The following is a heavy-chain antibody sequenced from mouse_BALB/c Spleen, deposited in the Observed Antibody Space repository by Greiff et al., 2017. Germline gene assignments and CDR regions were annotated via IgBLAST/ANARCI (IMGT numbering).Heavy chain of an antibody. CDR3: ARHYYFDY. Sequence: EVQRVESGAELVKPGASVKLSCTASGFNIKDTYMHWVKQRPEQGLEWIGRIDPANGNTKYDPKFQGKATITADTSSNTAYLQLSSLTSEDTAVYYCARHYYFDYWGQGTTLTVSS. V-gene: IGHV14-3*02. J-gene: IGHJ2*01. CDR1: GFNIKDTY. CDR2: IDPANGNT.